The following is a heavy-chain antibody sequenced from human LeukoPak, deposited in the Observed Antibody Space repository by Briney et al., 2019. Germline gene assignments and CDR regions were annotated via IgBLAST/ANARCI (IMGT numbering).Heavy chain of an antibody. CDR2: ISSSSRYI. Sequence: PGGSLRLSCAASGFTFSRYNMNWVRQAPGKGLEWVSSISSSSRYINYADSVKGRFTISRDNAKNSLFLQMNSLRAEDPAVYHCARHNSIAVTSPYYYHYYMDVWGKGTTVTVSS. CDR1: GFTFSRYN. D-gene: IGHD6-19*01. J-gene: IGHJ6*03. CDR3: ARHNSIAVTSPYYYHYYMDV. V-gene: IGHV3-21*01.